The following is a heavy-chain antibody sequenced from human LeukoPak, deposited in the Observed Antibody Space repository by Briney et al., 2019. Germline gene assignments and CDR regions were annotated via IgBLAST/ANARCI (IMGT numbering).Heavy chain of an antibody. CDR1: SGSISSYY. J-gene: IGHJ6*02. CDR2: IYYSGST. CDR3: ARQVGHCSGGSCYGGGFFYYYYGMDV. D-gene: IGHD2-15*01. Sequence: SETLSLTCTVSSGSISSYYWSWIRQPPGQGLEWIGYIYYSGSTNYNPSLKSRVTISVDTSKNQFSLKLSSVTAADTAVYYCARQVGHCSGGSCYGGGFFYYYYGMDVWGQGTTVTVSS. V-gene: IGHV4-59*08.